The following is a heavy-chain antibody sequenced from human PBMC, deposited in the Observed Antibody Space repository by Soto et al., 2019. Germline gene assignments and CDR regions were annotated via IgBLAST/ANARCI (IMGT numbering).Heavy chain of an antibody. D-gene: IGHD3-22*01. V-gene: IGHV1-18*04. Sequence: ASVKVSCKASGYTFNYYGISWVRQAPGQGLEWVGWISAHNGDTKYAQNLQGRLTLTTDTSTSTAYMELTSLTSDDTAVYYCARDWSRYFDSSGLMWFCWGQ. J-gene: IGHJ3*01. CDR1: GYTFNYYG. CDR2: ISAHNGDT. CDR3: ARDWSRYFDSSGLMWFC.